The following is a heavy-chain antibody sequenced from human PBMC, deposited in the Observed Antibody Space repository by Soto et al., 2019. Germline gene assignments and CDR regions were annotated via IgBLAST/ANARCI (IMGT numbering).Heavy chain of an antibody. V-gene: IGHV1-69*13. J-gene: IGHJ6*02. D-gene: IGHD3-10*01. Sequence: SVNVSCKASGGTFSSYAISWVRQAPGQGLEWMGGIIPIFGTANYAQKFQGRVTITADESTSTAYMELSSLRSEDTAVYYCARVKIRGEWFGELSVRFGDYYYGMDVWGQGTTVTVSS. CDR1: GGTFSSYA. CDR2: IIPIFGTA. CDR3: ARVKIRGEWFGELSVRFGDYYYGMDV.